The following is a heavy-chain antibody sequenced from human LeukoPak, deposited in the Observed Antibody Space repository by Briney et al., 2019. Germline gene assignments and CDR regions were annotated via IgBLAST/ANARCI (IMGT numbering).Heavy chain of an antibody. CDR3: ARVLGRWDAFDI. Sequence: PSETLSLTCAVYGGSFSGYYWSWIRQPPGKGLEWIGEINHSGSTNYNASLKSRVTISVDTSKNQFSLQLSSVTAADTAVYYCARVLGRWDAFDIWGQGTMVTVSS. J-gene: IGHJ3*02. CDR1: GGSFSGYY. D-gene: IGHD4-23*01. V-gene: IGHV4-34*01. CDR2: INHSGST.